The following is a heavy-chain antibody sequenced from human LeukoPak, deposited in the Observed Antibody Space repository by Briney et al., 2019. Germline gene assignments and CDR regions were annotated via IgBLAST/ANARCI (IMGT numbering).Heavy chain of an antibody. Sequence: GGSLRLSCAASGFSFSSYGMSWVRQAPGTGLEWVSAITGSTRSTYYTDSVKGRFTISRDNSRNTLYLQMNSLRAEDTAVYYCAKPARTDYADYWGQGTLVTVSS. CDR3: AKPARTDYADY. J-gene: IGHJ4*02. D-gene: IGHD1-14*01. CDR1: GFSFSSYG. V-gene: IGHV3-23*01. CDR2: ITGSTRST.